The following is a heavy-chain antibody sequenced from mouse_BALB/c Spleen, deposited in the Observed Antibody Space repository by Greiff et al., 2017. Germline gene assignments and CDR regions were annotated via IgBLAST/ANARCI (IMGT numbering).Heavy chain of an antibody. CDR2: ISSGGSYT. Sequence: EVQLVESGGGLVKPGGSLKLSCAASGFTFSSYGMSWVRQTPDKRLEWVATISSGGSYTYYPDSVKGRFTISRDNAKNTLYLQMSSLKSEDTAMYYCARQDYGYDHWGQGTTLTVSS. CDR1: GFTFSSYG. CDR3: ARQDYGYDH. V-gene: IGHV5-6*01. J-gene: IGHJ2*01. D-gene: IGHD2-2*01.